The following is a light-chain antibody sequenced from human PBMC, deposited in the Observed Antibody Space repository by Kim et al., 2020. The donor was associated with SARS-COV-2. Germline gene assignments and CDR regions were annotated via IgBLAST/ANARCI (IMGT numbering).Light chain of an antibody. V-gene: IGLV1-51*01. J-gene: IGLJ2*01. CDR3: GTWDSSLSAGVV. CDR1: SSNIGNTS. Sequence: QKGTTSCSGSSSNIGNTSVSWYQQLPGTAPKLLIYDNNKRPSGIPDRFSGSKSGTSATLGITGLQTGDEADYYCGTWDSSLSAGVVFGGGTQLTVL. CDR2: DNN.